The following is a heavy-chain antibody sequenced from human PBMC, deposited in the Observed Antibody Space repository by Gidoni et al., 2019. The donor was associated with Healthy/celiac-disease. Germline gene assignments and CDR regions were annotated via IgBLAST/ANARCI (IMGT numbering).Heavy chain of an antibody. D-gene: IGHD1-20*01. CDR1: GGTFSSYA. CDR3: ARAESGIIYYYGMDV. V-gene: IGHV1-69*01. J-gene: IGHJ6*02. Sequence: KVSCKASGGTFSSYAISWVRQAPGQGLEWMGGIIPIFGTANYAQKFQGRVTITADESTSTAYMELSSLRSEDTAVYYCARAESGIIYYYGMDVWGQGTTVTVSS. CDR2: IIPIFGTA.